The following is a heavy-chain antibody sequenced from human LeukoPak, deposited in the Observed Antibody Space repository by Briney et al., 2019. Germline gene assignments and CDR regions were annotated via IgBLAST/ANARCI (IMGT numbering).Heavy chain of an antibody. D-gene: IGHD6-19*01. J-gene: IGHJ4*02. CDR2: INPNSGGT. Sequence: EASVTVSCKASGYTFTGYYMHWVRQAPGQGLEWMGWINPNSGGTNYAQKFQGRVTMTRDTSISTAYMELSRLRSDDTAVYYCARDSSGWLGYFDYWGQGTLVTVSS. V-gene: IGHV1-2*02. CDR3: ARDSSGWLGYFDY. CDR1: GYTFTGYY.